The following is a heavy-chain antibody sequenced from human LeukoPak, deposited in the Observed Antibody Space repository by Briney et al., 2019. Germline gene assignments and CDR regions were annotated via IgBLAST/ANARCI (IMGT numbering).Heavy chain of an antibody. CDR1: GFTLSSYE. J-gene: IGHJ4*02. D-gene: IGHD4-23*01. CDR2: SSSSGSTI. CDR3: ARVYGGKSYYFDY. Sequence: PGGSLRLSCAASGFTLSSYEMNWVPQAPGKGREGVLYSSSSGSTIYYADSVKRRFTISRDNAKNSLYLQMNRLRAEDTAVYYCARVYGGKSYYFDYWGQGTLVTVSS. V-gene: IGHV3-48*03.